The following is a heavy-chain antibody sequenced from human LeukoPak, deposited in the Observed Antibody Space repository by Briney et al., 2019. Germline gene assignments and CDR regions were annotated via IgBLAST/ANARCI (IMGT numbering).Heavy chain of an antibody. CDR3: ASGTCDSESCYIGIDY. Sequence: GESLKISCKGSGYTFTSQWIGWVRQMSGEGLEWMGIIYPADSDTRYSSSFQGHVIISADKSITTAYLQWNSLKASDSAMYFCASGTCDSESCYIGIDYWGQGTLVTVSS. V-gene: IGHV5-51*01. J-gene: IGHJ4*02. D-gene: IGHD1-26*01. CDR2: IYPADSDT. CDR1: GYTFTSQW.